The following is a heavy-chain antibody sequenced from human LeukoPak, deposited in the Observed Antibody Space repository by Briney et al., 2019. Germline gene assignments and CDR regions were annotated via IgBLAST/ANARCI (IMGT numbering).Heavy chain of an antibody. CDR2: IYHSGST. J-gene: IGHJ4*01. Sequence: SETLSLTCAVSGYSISSGYYWGWIRQPPGKGLEWIGSIYHSGSTYYNPSPKSRVTISVDTSKNQFSLKLNSVTAADTAVYYCARTLSDASPVATWGHGTLVTVSS. CDR3: ARTLSDASPVAT. V-gene: IGHV4-38-2*01. CDR1: GYSISSGYY. D-gene: IGHD2-8*01.